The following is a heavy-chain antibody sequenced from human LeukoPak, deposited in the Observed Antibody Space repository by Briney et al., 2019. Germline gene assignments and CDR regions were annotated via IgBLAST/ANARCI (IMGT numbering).Heavy chain of an antibody. CDR3: ARETRGSYYPEYFQH. D-gene: IGHD1-26*01. J-gene: IGHJ1*01. Sequence: WETLSLTCAVYGGSFSGYYWSWIRQPPGKGLEWLGEINHSGSTNYNPSLKSRVTISVDTSKNQFSLKLSSVTAADTAVYYCARETRGSYYPEYFQHWGQGTLVTVSS. CDR2: INHSGST. V-gene: IGHV4-34*01. CDR1: GGSFSGYY.